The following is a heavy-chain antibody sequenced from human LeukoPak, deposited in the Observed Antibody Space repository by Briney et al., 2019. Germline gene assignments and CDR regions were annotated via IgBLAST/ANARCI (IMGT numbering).Heavy chain of an antibody. CDR3: ARDWGSGWYYYYYYGMDV. V-gene: IGHV3-33*01. D-gene: IGHD6-19*01. CDR2: IWYDGSKT. J-gene: IGHJ6*02. CDR1: GFIFRRNG. Sequence: PGGSLRLSCAASGFIFRRNGMHWVRQVPGKGLEWVALIWYDGSKTYYADSVKGRFTISRDNAKNTLYLQMNSLRAEDTAVYYCARDWGSGWYYYYYYGMDVWGQGTTVTVSS.